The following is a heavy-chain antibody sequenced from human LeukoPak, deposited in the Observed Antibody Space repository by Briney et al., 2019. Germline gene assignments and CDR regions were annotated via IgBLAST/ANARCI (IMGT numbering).Heavy chain of an antibody. CDR1: GFTFSSYG. CDR3: AKDTGLVGATRYYFDY. Sequence: GGSLRLSCAASGFTFSSYGMHWVRQAPGKGLEWVAVIWYDGSNKYYADSVKGRFTISRDNSQNTLYLQMNSMRVEDTAVYYCAKDTGLVGATRYYFDYWGQGTLVTVSS. J-gene: IGHJ4*02. CDR2: IWYDGSNK. V-gene: IGHV3-33*06. D-gene: IGHD1-26*01.